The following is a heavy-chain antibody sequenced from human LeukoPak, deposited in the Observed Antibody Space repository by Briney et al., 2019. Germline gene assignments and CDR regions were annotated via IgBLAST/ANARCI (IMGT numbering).Heavy chain of an antibody. CDR1: GCRFTNYW. CDR3: AKSYGSGSYSEYYFDY. CDR2: LYPGDSDT. D-gene: IGHD3-10*01. J-gene: IGHJ4*02. Sequence: GESPQISCNGSGCRFTNYWIGWVRQMPGKGVEWMGVLYPGDSDTTYSPSFQGQVTISADKSISTPYLQWSSLKASDTAMYYCAKSYGSGSYSEYYFDYWGQGTLVTVSS. V-gene: IGHV5-51*01.